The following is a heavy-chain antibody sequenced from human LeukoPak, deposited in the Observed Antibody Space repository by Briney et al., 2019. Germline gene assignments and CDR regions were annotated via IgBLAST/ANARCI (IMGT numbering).Heavy chain of an antibody. Sequence: GGSLRLSCATSGFTFSSYSMNWVRQAPGKGLEWVSYISSSSSSFIYYADSVKGRFTISRDNAKNSLYLQMNSLRDEDTAVYYCARDQFYAFDAWGQGTLVTVSS. CDR2: ISSSSSSFI. V-gene: IGHV3-48*02. J-gene: IGHJ3*01. CDR3: ARDQFYAFDA. D-gene: IGHD5-24*01. CDR1: GFTFSSYS.